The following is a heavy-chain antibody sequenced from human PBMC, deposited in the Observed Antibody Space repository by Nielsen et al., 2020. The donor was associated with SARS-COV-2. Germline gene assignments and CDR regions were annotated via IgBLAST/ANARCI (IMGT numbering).Heavy chain of an antibody. V-gene: IGHV4-39*07. CDR1: GGSISSSSYY. J-gene: IGHJ5*01. CDR2: IYYSGST. D-gene: IGHD6-19*01. CDR3: ARGNSSPNWFDS. Sequence: GSLRLSCTVSGGSISSSSYYWGWIRRPPGKGLEWIGSIYYSGSTNYNPSLKSRVTMSVDTSKNQFSLKLSSVTAADTAVYYCARGNSSPNWFDSWGQGTLVTVSS.